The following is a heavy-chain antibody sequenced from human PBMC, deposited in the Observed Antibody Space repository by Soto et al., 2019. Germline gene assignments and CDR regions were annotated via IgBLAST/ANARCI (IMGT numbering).Heavy chain of an antibody. CDR1: GGSISSGGYY. CDR2: IYYSGST. J-gene: IGHJ6*02. CDR3: ASDHPTARQLYYGMDV. V-gene: IGHV4-31*03. D-gene: IGHD4-4*01. Sequence: QVQLQESGPGLVKPSQTLSLTCTVSGGSISSGGYYWSWIRQHPGKGLEWLGYIYYSGSTSHNPSIYSRVTMAVDTSKTQCSLKLSSVTAAATAVYYCASDHPTARQLYYGMDVWGQGTTVTVSS.